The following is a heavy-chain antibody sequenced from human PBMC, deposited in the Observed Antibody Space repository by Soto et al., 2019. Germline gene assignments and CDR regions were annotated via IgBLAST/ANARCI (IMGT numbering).Heavy chain of an antibody. D-gene: IGHD3-10*01. CDR1: GGSISSYY. J-gene: IGHJ6*03. V-gene: IGHV4-59*01. Sequence: PSETLSLTCTVSGGSISSYYWSWIRQPPGKGLEWIGYIYYSGSTNYNPSIKSRVTISVDTSKNQFSLKLSSVTAADTAVYYCARVRTHYYGSGSHYYYMDVWGKGTTVTVSS. CDR3: ARVRTHYYGSGSHYYYMDV. CDR2: IYYSGST.